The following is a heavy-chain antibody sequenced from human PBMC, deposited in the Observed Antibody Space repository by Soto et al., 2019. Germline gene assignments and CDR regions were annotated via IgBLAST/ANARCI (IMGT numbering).Heavy chain of an antibody. CDR1: GGSISSGDYY. Sequence: PSETLSLTCTVSGGSISSGDYYWSWIRQPPGKGLEWIGYIYYSGSTYYNPSLKSRVTISVDTSKNQFSLKLSSVTAADTAVYYCARWMYYYDSSGYYHPYFDYWGQGTLVTVSS. CDR3: ARWMYYYDSSGYYHPYFDY. CDR2: IYYSGST. V-gene: IGHV4-30-4*01. D-gene: IGHD3-22*01. J-gene: IGHJ4*02.